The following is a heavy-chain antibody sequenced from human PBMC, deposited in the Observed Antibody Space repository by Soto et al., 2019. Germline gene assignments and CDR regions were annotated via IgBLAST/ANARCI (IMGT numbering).Heavy chain of an antibody. V-gene: IGHV4-30-4*01. J-gene: IGHJ4*02. Sequence: SETLSLTCTVSGGSISSGDYYWSWIRQPPGKGLEWIGYIYYSGSTYYNPSLKSRVTISVDTSKNQFSLKLSSVTAADTAVYYCARGGASFGVGDYSNHNNVLFDYWGQGTLVTVSS. D-gene: IGHD4-4*01. CDR3: ARGGASFGVGDYSNHNNVLFDY. CDR2: IYYSGST. CDR1: GGSISSGDYY.